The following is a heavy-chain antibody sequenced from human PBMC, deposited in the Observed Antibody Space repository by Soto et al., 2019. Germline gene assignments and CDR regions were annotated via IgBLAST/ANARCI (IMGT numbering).Heavy chain of an antibody. D-gene: IGHD3-22*01. V-gene: IGHV3-23*01. CDR3: AKGMYNYDSSGYRLLDY. CDR1: GFTFENFA. CDR2: ISVSGGNT. J-gene: IGHJ4*02. Sequence: GGSLRLSCAASGFTFENFAMNWARQAPGKGLEWVSGISVSGGNTYYADSVRGRFTVSRDNSKNSVFLQMNSLRAEDTAVYFCAKGMYNYDSSGYRLLDYWGQGTLVTVSS.